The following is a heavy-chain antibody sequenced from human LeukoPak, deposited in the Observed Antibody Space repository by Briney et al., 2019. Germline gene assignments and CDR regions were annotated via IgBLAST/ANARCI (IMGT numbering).Heavy chain of an antibody. D-gene: IGHD2-15*01. CDR1: GYSISSSYY. J-gene: IGHJ4*02. Sequence: PSETLSLTCTVSGYSISSSYYWGWIRQPPGKGLEWIGSIYYSGSTYYNPSLKSRVTISVDTSKNQFSLKLSSVTAADTAVYYCARWGYSWDYWGQGTLVTVSS. CDR3: ARWGYSWDY. V-gene: IGHV4-38-2*02. CDR2: IYYSGST.